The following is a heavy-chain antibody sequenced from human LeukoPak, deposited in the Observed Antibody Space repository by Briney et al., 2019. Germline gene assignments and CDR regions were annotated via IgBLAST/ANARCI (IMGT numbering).Heavy chain of an antibody. V-gene: IGHV3-23*01. CDR1: GFTVNSNY. D-gene: IGHD1-26*01. CDR3: AKRSPSYYFDY. Sequence: GGSLRLSCAASGFTVNSNYMSWVRQAPGKGLEWVSLISASGGSTYYADSVKGRFTISRDNSKNALYLQMNSLRAEDTAVYFCAKRSPSYYFDYWGRGTLVTVSS. J-gene: IGHJ4*02. CDR2: ISASGGST.